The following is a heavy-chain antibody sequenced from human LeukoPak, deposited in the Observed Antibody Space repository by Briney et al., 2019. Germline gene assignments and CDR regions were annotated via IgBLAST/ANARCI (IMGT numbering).Heavy chain of an antibody. J-gene: IGHJ4*02. V-gene: IGHV4-39*01. D-gene: IGHD6-13*01. CDR3: ARFGGEQQLVHFWLDY. CDR1: GSSISSSSYY. CDR2: IYYSGST. Sequence: KTSETLSLTCTVSGSSISSSSYYWGWIRQPPGKGLEWIGSIYYSGSTYYNPSLKSRVTISVDTSKNQFSLKLSSVTAADTAVYYCARFGGEQQLVHFWLDYWGQGTLVTVSS.